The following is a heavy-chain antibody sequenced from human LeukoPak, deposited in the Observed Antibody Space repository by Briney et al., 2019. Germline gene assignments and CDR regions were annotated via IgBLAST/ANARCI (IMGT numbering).Heavy chain of an antibody. D-gene: IGHD5-18*01. CDR2: INSDGSST. Sequence: GGSLGLSCAASGFTISNYWVHWVRQAPGKGLVWVSRINSDGSSTTYADSVKGRFTLSRDNAKNTLYLQMNSLRAEDTAVYYCARGYIYGFESWGQGTLVTVSS. CDR3: ARGYIYGFES. J-gene: IGHJ4*02. CDR1: GFTISNYW. V-gene: IGHV3-74*01.